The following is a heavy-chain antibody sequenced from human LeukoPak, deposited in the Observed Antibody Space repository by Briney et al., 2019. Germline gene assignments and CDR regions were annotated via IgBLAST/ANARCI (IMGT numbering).Heavy chain of an antibody. CDR2: INPNSGGT. Sequence: ASVKVSCKASGYTFTGYYMHWVRQAPGQGLEWMGWINPNSGGTNYAQKFQGWVTMTRDTSISTAYMELSRLRSDDTAVYYCARERRTPYGDYAYYFDYWGQGTLVTVSS. CDR1: GYTFTGYY. J-gene: IGHJ4*02. CDR3: ARERRTPYGDYAYYFDY. V-gene: IGHV1-2*04. D-gene: IGHD4-17*01.